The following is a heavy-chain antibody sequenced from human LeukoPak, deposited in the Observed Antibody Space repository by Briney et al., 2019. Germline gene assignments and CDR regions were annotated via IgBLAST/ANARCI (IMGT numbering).Heavy chain of an antibody. Sequence: PGGSLRLSCAASGFTFSDYYMSWIRQAPGKGLEWVSHISSSGSTICYADSVKGRFTISRDNAKNSLYLQMNSRRAEDTAVYYCARGLLWFGDPRSYGMDVWGQGTTVTVSS. V-gene: IGHV3-11*01. CDR2: ISSSGSTI. CDR1: GFTFSDYY. J-gene: IGHJ6*02. D-gene: IGHD3-10*01. CDR3: ARGLLWFGDPRSYGMDV.